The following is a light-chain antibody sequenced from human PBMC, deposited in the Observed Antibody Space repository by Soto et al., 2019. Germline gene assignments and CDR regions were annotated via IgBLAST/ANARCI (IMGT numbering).Light chain of an antibody. CDR3: SSYAGSTVV. Sequence: QSALTQPPSASGSPGQSVTISCTGTSSDIGDYKYVSWYQQHPGKAPKLMIYEVNKRPSGVPDRFSGSKSGNTASMAVSGLQAEDEADYYCSSYAGSTVVFGGGTKLTVL. CDR2: EVN. J-gene: IGLJ2*01. V-gene: IGLV2-8*01. CDR1: SSDIGDYKY.